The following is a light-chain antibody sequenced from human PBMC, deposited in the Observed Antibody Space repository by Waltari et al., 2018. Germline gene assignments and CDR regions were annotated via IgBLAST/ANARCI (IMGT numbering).Light chain of an antibody. CDR2: LVS. Sequence: DIVMTQTPLSLPVTLGEPASISCRSSQRLVYTDGRTYLDWYLQKPGQSPQLLMYLVSNRASGVTDKFSGSGSGTDFTLTISRVEAEDVGVYYCMQALQPPYNFGQGTKVEIK. CDR3: MQALQPPYN. CDR1: QRLVYTDGRTY. V-gene: IGKV2-28*01. J-gene: IGKJ2*01.